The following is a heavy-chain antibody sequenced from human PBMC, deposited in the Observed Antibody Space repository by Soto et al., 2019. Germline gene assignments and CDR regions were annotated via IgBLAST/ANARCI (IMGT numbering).Heavy chain of an antibody. D-gene: IGHD2-15*01. V-gene: IGHV3-30*18. CDR2: ISYDGSNK. CDR1: GFTFSSYG. J-gene: IGHJ3*02. Sequence: QVQLVESGGGVVQPGRSLRLSCAASGFTFSSYGMHWVRQAPGKGLEWVAVISYDGSNKYYAASVKGRFTISRDNSNNTLYLQMNSLRAEDTAVYYCAKIVRTGYCSGGSCSPDNAFDIWGQGPMVTVSS. CDR3: AKIVRTGYCSGGSCSPDNAFDI.